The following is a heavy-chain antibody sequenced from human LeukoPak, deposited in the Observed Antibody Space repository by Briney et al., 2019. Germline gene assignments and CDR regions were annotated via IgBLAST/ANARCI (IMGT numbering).Heavy chain of an antibody. CDR3: AKDRPCETCMPMDA. D-gene: IGHD2-2*01. CDR1: GFTFTDYS. Sequence: GGSLRLSCAASGFTFTDYSMSWVRQAPGKGLEWVSGLGRSGENRYYATSVRGRFSISRDNSKDTVYLQMNSLRAEDTAIYYCAKDRPCETCMPMDAWGQGTTVTVSS. V-gene: IGHV3-23*01. J-gene: IGHJ6*02. CDR2: LGRSGENR.